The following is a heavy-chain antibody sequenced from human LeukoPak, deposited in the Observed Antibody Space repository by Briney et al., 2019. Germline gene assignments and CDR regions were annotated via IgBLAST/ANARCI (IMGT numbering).Heavy chain of an antibody. V-gene: IGHV4-4*02. D-gene: IGHD3-10*01. CDR2: IYHSGST. CDR1: GGSISSSNW. Sequence: SGTLSLTCAVSGGSISSSNWWSWVRQPPGKGLEWIGEIYHSGSTNCNPSLKSRVTISVDKSKNQFSLKLSSVTAADTAVYYCARGRSLLWFGELLYWFDPWGQGTLVTVSS. J-gene: IGHJ5*02. CDR3: ARGRSLLWFGELLYWFDP.